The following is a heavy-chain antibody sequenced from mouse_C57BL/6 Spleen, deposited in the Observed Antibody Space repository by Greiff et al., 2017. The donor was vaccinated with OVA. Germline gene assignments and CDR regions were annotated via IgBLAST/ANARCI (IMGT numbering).Heavy chain of an antibody. Sequence: QVQLQQPGAELVMPGASVKLSCKASGYTFTSYWMHWVKQRPGQGLEWIGEIDPSDSYTNYNQKFKGKSTLTVDKSSSTAYMQLSSLTSEDSAVYYCARGGYGSSYGAYWGQGTLVTVSA. CDR3: ARGGYGSSYGAY. J-gene: IGHJ3*01. CDR2: IDPSDSYT. CDR1: GYTFTSYW. D-gene: IGHD1-1*01. V-gene: IGHV1-69*01.